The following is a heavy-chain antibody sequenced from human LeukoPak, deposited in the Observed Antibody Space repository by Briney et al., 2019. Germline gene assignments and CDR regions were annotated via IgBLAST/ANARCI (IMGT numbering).Heavy chain of an antibody. D-gene: IGHD5-24*01. CDR1: GGTFSSYA. Sequence: GASVNVSCKASGGTFSSYAISWVRQAPGQGLEWMGRIIPIFGLANYAQKFQGRVTITADKSTSTAYMELSSLRSEDTAVYYCAINLRDGGDYFDYWGQGTLVTVSS. V-gene: IGHV1-69*04. CDR3: AINLRDGGDYFDY. J-gene: IGHJ4*02. CDR2: IIPIFGLA.